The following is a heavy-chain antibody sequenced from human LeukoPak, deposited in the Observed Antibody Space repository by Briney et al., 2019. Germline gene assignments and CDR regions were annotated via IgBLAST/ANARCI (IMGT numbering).Heavy chain of an antibody. D-gene: IGHD6-13*01. CDR2: ISSSSSYI. Sequence: PGGSLRLSCAASGFTFSSYSMNWVRQAPGKGLEWVSSISSSSSYIYYADSVKGRFTISRDNAKNSLYLQMNSLRAEDTAVYYCARDRNGYSSSWYYFDYWGQGTLVTVSS. V-gene: IGHV3-21*01. CDR1: GFTFSSYS. CDR3: ARDRNGYSSSWYYFDY. J-gene: IGHJ4*02.